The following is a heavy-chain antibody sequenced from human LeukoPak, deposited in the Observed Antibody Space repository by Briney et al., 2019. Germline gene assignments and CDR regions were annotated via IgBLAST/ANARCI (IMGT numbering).Heavy chain of an antibody. J-gene: IGHJ5*02. V-gene: IGHV4-38-2*02. CDR2: IYYSGST. D-gene: IGHD6-19*01. Sequence: SETLSLTCTVSGYSISSGYDWSWNRQPPGKGLEWIGYIYYSGSTYYNPSLKSRVTISVDKSKNQFSLKLSSVTAADTAVYYCARLIAVAGTGWFDPWGQGTLVTVSS. CDR3: ARLIAVAGTGWFDP. CDR1: GYSISSGYD.